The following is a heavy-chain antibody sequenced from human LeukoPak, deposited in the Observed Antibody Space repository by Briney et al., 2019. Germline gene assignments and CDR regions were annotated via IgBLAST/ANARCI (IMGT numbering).Heavy chain of an antibody. CDR3: ARSVLLDPWGAFDV. Sequence: GGSLRLSCAASGFTVSPNYMSWVRQAPGKGLEWVSVIYSGDSTYYADSVKGRFTISRDISKNTLYLQMDSLRAEDTALYFCARSVLLDPWGAFDVWGQGTMVTVSS. CDR2: IYSGDST. D-gene: IGHD1-1*01. CDR1: GFTVSPNY. J-gene: IGHJ3*01. V-gene: IGHV3-53*01.